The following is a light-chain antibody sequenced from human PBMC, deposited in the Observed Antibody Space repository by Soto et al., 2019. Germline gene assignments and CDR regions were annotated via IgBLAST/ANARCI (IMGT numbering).Light chain of an antibody. Sequence: EIVLTQSPGTLSLSPGERATLSCRASQSVSNNYLAWYQQKPGQAPRLLIYGASSRATGIPDRFSGSGSGTDFTLTISRLEPEDFAVYYCQKYGGSPTWTFGQGTKVEIK. CDR3: QKYGGSPTWT. CDR2: GAS. J-gene: IGKJ1*01. V-gene: IGKV3-20*01. CDR1: QSVSNNY.